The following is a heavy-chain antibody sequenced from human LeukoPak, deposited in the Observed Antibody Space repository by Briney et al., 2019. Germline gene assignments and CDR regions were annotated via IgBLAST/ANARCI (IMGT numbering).Heavy chain of an antibody. D-gene: IGHD3-9*01. Sequence: SGTLSLTCAVSGVSISSSEWWIWVRQPPGQGLEWIGEIHRDGRTRYNPSLKSRVTMSMDYSKNQFSLSVTSVTAADTAIYYCGKTDIYFNPIDYWGSGSLVTVSS. J-gene: IGHJ4*02. CDR1: GVSISSSEW. V-gene: IGHV4-4*02. CDR2: IHRDGRT. CDR3: GKTDIYFNPIDY.